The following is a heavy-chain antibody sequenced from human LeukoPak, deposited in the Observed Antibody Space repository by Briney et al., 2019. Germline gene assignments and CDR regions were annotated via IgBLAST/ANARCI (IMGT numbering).Heavy chain of an antibody. D-gene: IGHD3-9*01. Sequence: GGSLRLSCAASGFIVSSNFMSWVRQAPGKGLEWVSIIDSGGTTYYADSVKGRFTISRDNSKNTLYLQMNSLRAEDTAVYYCAKGDNDILTGYYNSFDYWGQGTLVTVSS. CDR3: AKGDNDILTGYYNSFDY. J-gene: IGHJ4*02. CDR1: GFIVSSNF. CDR2: IDSGGTT. V-gene: IGHV3-53*01.